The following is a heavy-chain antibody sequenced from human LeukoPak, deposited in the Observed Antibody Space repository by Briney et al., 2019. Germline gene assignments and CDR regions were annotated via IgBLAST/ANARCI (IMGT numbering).Heavy chain of an antibody. CDR3: ARADSSGWYWKTDY. D-gene: IGHD6-19*01. Sequence: SETLSLTCTASGGSISSYYWNWIRQPPGKGLEWRGYNYYSGTTNYNPSLKSRVSMSVDTSKNQFPLKLSSVTAAHTAVYYCARADSSGWYWKTDYRGQGTLVTVSS. J-gene: IGHJ4*02. CDR1: GGSISSYY. CDR2: NYYSGTT. V-gene: IGHV4-59*01.